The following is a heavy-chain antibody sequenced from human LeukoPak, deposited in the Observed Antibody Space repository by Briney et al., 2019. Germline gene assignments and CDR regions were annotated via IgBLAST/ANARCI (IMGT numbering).Heavy chain of an antibody. Sequence: GGSLRLSCAASGFTFSTYAMHWVRQAPGKGLERVAFIQIDGSSKYYADSVKGRFTISRDNSKNTLYLQMISLRAEDTAVCYCAKGDPSWGQGTLVTVSS. CDR2: IQIDGSSK. CDR3: AKGDPS. V-gene: IGHV3-30*02. J-gene: IGHJ4*02. CDR1: GFTFSTYA.